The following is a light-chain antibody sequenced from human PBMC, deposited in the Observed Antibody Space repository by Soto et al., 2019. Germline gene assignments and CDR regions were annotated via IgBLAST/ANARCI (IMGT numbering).Light chain of an antibody. CDR1: SSDIGGYDY. J-gene: IGLJ1*01. CDR2: GVT. Sequence: QSALTRPASVSGSPGQSITITCTGTSSDIGGYDYVSWYQHHPGKAPKVIIYGVTNRPSGVSHRFSGSKSANTASLTISGLQAEDEADYYCTSYTSSSTHVFGTGTKVTVL. V-gene: IGLV2-14*01. CDR3: TSYTSSSTHV.